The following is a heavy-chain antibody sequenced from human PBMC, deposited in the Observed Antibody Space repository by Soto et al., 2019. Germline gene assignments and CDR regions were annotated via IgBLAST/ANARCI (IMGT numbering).Heavy chain of an antibody. V-gene: IGHV4-31*03. CDR1: GGSISSGGYY. D-gene: IGHD3-10*01. CDR3: ARLTPNTMVRVLDPGKLDY. J-gene: IGHJ4*02. CDR2: IYYSGST. Sequence: SETLSLTCTVSGGSISSGGYYWSWIRQHPGKGLEWIGYIYYSGSTYYNPSLKSRVTISVDTSKNQFPLKLSSVTAADTAVYYCARLTPNTMVRVLDPGKLDYWGQGTLVTVSS.